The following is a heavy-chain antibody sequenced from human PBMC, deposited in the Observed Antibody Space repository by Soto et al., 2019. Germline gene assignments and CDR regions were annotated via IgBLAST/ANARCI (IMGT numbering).Heavy chain of an antibody. CDR3: AADPNYGGNFARGYFYYGMDV. CDR2: IVVGSDNT. J-gene: IGHJ6*02. D-gene: IGHD1-7*01. CDR1: GFTFTSST. Sequence: VKVSCKASGFTFTSSTVQWVRQARGQRLEWIGWIVVGSDNTNYAQKFQERVTITRDMSTSTAYMELSSLRSEDTAVYYCAADPNYGGNFARGYFYYGMDVWGQGTTVTVSS. V-gene: IGHV1-58*01.